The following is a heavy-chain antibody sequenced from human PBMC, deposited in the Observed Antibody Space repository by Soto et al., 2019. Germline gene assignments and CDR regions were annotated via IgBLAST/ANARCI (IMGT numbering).Heavy chain of an antibody. CDR1: GYTFTTYY. Sequence: GXSVKVACGAPGYTFTTYYINWGRQATAQGLEWLGWMDPHSGSTGYSQNFQGRVTTTRNISMNTAHMELISLISEDTAVYHCARPRKSGSWGRGLDVWGRVHTVIVPS. CDR2: MDPHSGST. D-gene: IGHD3-16*01. V-gene: IGHV1-8*02. CDR3: ARPRKSGSWGRGLDV. J-gene: IGHJ6*01.